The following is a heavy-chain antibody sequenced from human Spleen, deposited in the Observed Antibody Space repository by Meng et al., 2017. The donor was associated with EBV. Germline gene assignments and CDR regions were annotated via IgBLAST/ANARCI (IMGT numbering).Heavy chain of an antibody. CDR1: GGFIRICY. D-gene: IGHD3-9*01. V-gene: IGHV4-34*01. CDR2: INHSGTT. J-gene: IGHJ5*02. CDR3: AIRLRYFDWSDNYFDP. Sequence: ALLLRRLCTLSPSCACSGGFIRICYCILHRQPPRKGLEWFGEINHSGTTIYNPSLKCRVSMSVDTSENHVSLKLTSLTAADTAIYDCAIRLRYFDWSDNYFDPWGQGTLVTVSS.